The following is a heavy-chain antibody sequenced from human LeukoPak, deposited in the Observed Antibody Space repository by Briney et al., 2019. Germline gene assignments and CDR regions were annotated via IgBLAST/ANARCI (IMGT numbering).Heavy chain of an antibody. V-gene: IGHV3-7*01. D-gene: IGHD3-22*01. J-gene: IGHJ3*02. CDR1: GFSFSSDW. Sequence: GGSLRLSCAASGFSFSSDWMSWVRQVPGKGLEWVANIKQDGSETYYVDSVKGRFTISRDNAKNSLYLHMNSLRAEDSAVYYCARDTSPLDYYDSSAYYDAYDIWGQGTTVIDSS. CDR3: ARDTSPLDYYDSSAYYDAYDI. CDR2: IKQDGSET.